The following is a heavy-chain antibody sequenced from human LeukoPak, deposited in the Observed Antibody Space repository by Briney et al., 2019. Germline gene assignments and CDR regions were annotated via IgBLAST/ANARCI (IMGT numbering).Heavy chain of an antibody. CDR3: AKYYYDSSGYYPRYWYFDL. Sequence: PGGSLRLSCAASGFTFSTYAMHWVRQAPGKGLEWVSAISGSGGSTYYADSVKGRFTISRDNSKNTLYLQMNSLRAEDTAVYYCAKYYYDSSGYYPRYWYFDLWGRGTLVTVSS. V-gene: IGHV3-23*01. D-gene: IGHD3-22*01. J-gene: IGHJ2*01. CDR2: ISGSGGST. CDR1: GFTFSTYA.